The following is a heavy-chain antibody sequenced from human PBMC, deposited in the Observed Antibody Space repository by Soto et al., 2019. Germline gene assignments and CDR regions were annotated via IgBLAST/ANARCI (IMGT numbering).Heavy chain of an antibody. V-gene: IGHV3-33*01. Sequence: QVQLVESGGGVVQPGRSLRLSCAASGFTFSSYGMHWVRQAPGKGLEWVAVIWYDGSNKYYADSVKGRFTISRDNSKNPLYLQMNSLRAEDTAVYYCARGYSSSWYPSLDYWGQGTLVTVSS. CDR1: GFTFSSYG. J-gene: IGHJ4*02. CDR2: IWYDGSNK. D-gene: IGHD6-13*01. CDR3: ARGYSSSWYPSLDY.